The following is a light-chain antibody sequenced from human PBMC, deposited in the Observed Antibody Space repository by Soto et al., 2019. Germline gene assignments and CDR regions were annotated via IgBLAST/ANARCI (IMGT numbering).Light chain of an antibody. CDR2: DAS. V-gene: IGKV1-33*01. CDR3: QQYDNLAIT. CDR1: QDISNY. Sequence: DIQMTQSPSSLSASVGDRFTITCQASQDISNYLNWYQQKPGKAPKLLIYDASNLETGVPSRFSGSGSGTDFTFTISSLQPEDIATYYCQQYDNLAITFGQGTRLEI. J-gene: IGKJ5*01.